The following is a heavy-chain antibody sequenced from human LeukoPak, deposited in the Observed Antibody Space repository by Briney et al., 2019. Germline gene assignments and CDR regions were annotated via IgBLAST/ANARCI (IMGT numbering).Heavy chain of an antibody. CDR3: AKDPVEMATIRGVALDY. J-gene: IGHJ4*02. Sequence: GGSLRLSCAASGFTFDDYGMSWVRQAPGKGLEWVSAISGSGGSTYYADSVKGRFTISRDNSKNTLYLQMNSLRAEDTAVYYCAKDPVEMATIRGVALDYWGQGTLVTVSS. D-gene: IGHD5-24*01. V-gene: IGHV3-23*01. CDR2: ISGSGGST. CDR1: GFTFDDYG.